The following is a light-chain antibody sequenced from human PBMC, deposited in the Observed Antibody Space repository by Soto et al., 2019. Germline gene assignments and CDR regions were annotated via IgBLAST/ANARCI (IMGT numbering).Light chain of an antibody. V-gene: IGLV2-8*01. CDR3: KSYAGSXTYV. Sequence: QSSLTQPPSASGSPVQSVTISCTGTKNDLCVYYFISWYQHHRGKAPRMIIYEVVHRPSGVPDRFAGSKSGNTASLTVSGLQAADEADYFCKSYAGSXTYVVGRGTKVX. CDR1: KNDLCVYYF. CDR2: EVV. J-gene: IGLJ1*01.